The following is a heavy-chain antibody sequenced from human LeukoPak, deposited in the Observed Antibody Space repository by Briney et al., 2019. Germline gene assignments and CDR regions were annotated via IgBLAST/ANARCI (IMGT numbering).Heavy chain of an antibody. D-gene: IGHD3-10*01. V-gene: IGHV3-7*03. CDR2: IKEDGTEK. CDR1: GFMFSNYW. Sequence: GGSLRLSCAASGFMFSNYWMSWVRQAPGKGLEWVANIKEDGTEKKYVDSVKGRFTMSRDNTKKSLYLQMNSLRVEDTAVYYCARTRITMVRGVMTKGRYFDYWGQGTLATVSS. J-gene: IGHJ4*02. CDR3: ARTRITMVRGVMTKGRYFDY.